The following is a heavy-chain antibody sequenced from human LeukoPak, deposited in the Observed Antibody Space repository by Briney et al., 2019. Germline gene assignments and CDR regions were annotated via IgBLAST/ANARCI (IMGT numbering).Heavy chain of an antibody. J-gene: IGHJ4*02. Sequence: ASVKVSCKASGYTFTGYYMHWVRQAPGQGLEWMGWTNPNSGGTNYAQKFQGRVTMTRDTSISTAYMELSRLRSDDTAVYYCAMLSSSSYYFDYWGQGTLVTVSS. V-gene: IGHV1-2*02. CDR3: AMLSSSSYYFDY. CDR1: GYTFTGYY. D-gene: IGHD6-13*01. CDR2: TNPNSGGT.